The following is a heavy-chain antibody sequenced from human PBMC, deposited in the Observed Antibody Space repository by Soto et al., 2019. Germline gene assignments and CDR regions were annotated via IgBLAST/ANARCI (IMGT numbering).Heavy chain of an antibody. CDR1: GYSISSSNW. V-gene: IGHV4-28*03. CDR3: ARGGGNGDAFDV. D-gene: IGHD2-15*01. CDR2: IHYSGTT. Sequence: QVQLQESGPRLVKPSDTLSLTCAVSGYSISSSNWWGWIRQPPGKGLEWIGYIHYSGTTYDNPSLNSLVTMSVDTSKNQFTLKLSSVTAVDTALYYCARGGGNGDAFDVWGQGTLVTVSS. J-gene: IGHJ3*01.